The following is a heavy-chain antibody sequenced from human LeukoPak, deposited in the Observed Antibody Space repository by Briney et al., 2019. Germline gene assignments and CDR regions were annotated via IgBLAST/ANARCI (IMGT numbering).Heavy chain of an antibody. V-gene: IGHV3-23*01. CDR2: ISGSGGST. J-gene: IGHJ4*02. CDR1: GFTFSGCA. Sequence: PGGSLRLSCAASGFTFSGCAMHWVRQAPGKGLEWVSAISGSGGSTYYADSVKGRFTISRDNSKNTLYLQMNSLRAEDTAVYYCAKVYSSSWFDLDYWGQGTLVTVSS. CDR3: AKVYSSSWFDLDY. D-gene: IGHD6-13*01.